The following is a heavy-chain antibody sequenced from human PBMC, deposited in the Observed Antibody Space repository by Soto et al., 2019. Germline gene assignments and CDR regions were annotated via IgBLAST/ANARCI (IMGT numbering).Heavy chain of an antibody. D-gene: IGHD3-22*01. Sequence: SETLSLTCTVSGGSTSSGDYYWSWIRQPPGKGLEWIGYIYYSGITYYNPSLKNRLTISQDKSKNQFSLKMISVTAADTALYYCARDTYYFGSSSDGLDTWGPGTLVTVSS. CDR3: ARDTYYFGSSSDGLDT. J-gene: IGHJ5*02. V-gene: IGHV4-30-4*01. CDR1: GGSTSSGDYY. CDR2: IYYSGIT.